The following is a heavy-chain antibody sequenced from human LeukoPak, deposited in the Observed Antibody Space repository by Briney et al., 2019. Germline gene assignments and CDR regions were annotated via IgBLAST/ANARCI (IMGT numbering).Heavy chain of an antibody. V-gene: IGHV3-74*01. CDR2: INRGGSRT. D-gene: IGHD6-19*01. J-gene: IGHJ4*02. CDR3: AREGLLGSSGWYGGLRYYFDY. CDR1: GFTFSNHW. Sequence: GGSLRLSCAASGFTFSNHWMHWVRQAPGKGLMWVSRINRGGSRTDYADSVKGRFTISRDDAKNTLYLQLNSLRAEDTAVYYCAREGLLGSSGWYGGLRYYFDYWGQGTLVTVSS.